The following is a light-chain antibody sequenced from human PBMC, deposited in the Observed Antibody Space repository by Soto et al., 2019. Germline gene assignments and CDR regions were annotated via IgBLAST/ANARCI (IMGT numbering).Light chain of an antibody. Sequence: DIVMTQAPDSLAASLGAIVTINCKSSRNLLYNDKNYVAWYQQRPGQAPKLLIYWASTRESEVHVRISGSGSVTDFRLTIRDLQAADAAVYYCQQFYTTPRTFGQGTRVEI. CDR1: RNLLYNDKNY. CDR2: WAS. J-gene: IGKJ2*01. CDR3: QQFYTTPRT. V-gene: IGKV4-1*01.